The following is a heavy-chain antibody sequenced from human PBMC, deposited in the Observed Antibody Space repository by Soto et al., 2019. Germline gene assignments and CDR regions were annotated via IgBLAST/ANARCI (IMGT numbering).Heavy chain of an antibody. D-gene: IGHD2-8*01. J-gene: IGHJ6*02. CDR2: IYYSGST. V-gene: IGHV4-31*03. CDR1: GGSISSGGYY. CDR3: AREAPPPYDEFYYYYGMDV. Sequence: QVQLQESGPGLVKPSQTLSLTCTVSGGSISSGGYYWSWIRQHPGKGLEWIGYIYYSGSTYYNPSLKSRVTISVDTSKNQFSLKLSSVTAADTAVYYCAREAPPPYDEFYYYYGMDVWGQWTPVTVSS.